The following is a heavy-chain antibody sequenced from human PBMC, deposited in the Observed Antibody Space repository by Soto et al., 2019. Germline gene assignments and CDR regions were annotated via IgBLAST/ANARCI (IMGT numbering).Heavy chain of an antibody. D-gene: IGHD1-26*01. CDR3: ARDDIVGATRNYCYGMDV. CDR1: GFTFSSYW. V-gene: IGHV3-7*01. Sequence: WGSLRLSCAASGFTFSSYWMSWVRQAPGKGLEWVANIKQDGSEKYYVDSVKGRFTISRDNAKNSLYLQMNSLRAEDTAVYYCARDDIVGATRNYCYGMDVWGQGTTVTVSS. CDR2: IKQDGSEK. J-gene: IGHJ6*02.